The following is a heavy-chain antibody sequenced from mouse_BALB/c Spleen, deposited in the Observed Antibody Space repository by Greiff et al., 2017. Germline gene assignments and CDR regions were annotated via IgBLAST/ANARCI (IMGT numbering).Heavy chain of an antibody. V-gene: IGHV1-80*01. CDR1: GYAFSSYW. CDR2: IYPGDGDT. D-gene: IGHD2-14*01. J-gene: IGHJ4*01. CDR3: AKVRRDAMDY. Sequence: QVQLQQSGAELVRPGSSVKISCKASGYAFSSYWMNWVKQRPGQGLEWIGQIYPGDGDTNYNGKFKGKATLTADKSSSTAYMQLSSLTSEDSAVYFCAKVRRDAMDYWGQGTSVTVSS.